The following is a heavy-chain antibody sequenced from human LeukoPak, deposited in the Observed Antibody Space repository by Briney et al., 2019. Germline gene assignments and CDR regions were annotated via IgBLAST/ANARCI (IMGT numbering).Heavy chain of an antibody. D-gene: IGHD2-21*02. V-gene: IGHV4-39*02. J-gene: IGHJ4*02. CDR1: GGSVSSGTYY. Sequence: PSETLSLTCTVSGGSVSSGTYYWAWIRQPPGEGLEWIGNVYYTGSTYYNPSLKSRVTISVDTSKNHFSLKLSAGTAADTAMYYCASRPLTAVSYFDCWGQGTLVTVSS. CDR3: ASRPLTAVSYFDC. CDR2: VYYTGST.